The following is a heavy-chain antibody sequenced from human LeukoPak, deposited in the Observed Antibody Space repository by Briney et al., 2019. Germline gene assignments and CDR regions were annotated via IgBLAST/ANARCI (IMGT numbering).Heavy chain of an antibody. J-gene: IGHJ4*02. Sequence: PGGSLRLSCAAPEFNFNSYGMNWVRQAPGKGLKWVSIISGTGGSTYYADSVKGRFTISRDDSKNTLYLQMNSLRAEDTAVYYCASLRSVVVVAAFDYWGQGTLVTVSS. V-gene: IGHV3-23*01. CDR2: ISGTGGST. CDR3: ASLRSVVVVAAFDY. D-gene: IGHD2-15*01. CDR1: EFNFNSYG.